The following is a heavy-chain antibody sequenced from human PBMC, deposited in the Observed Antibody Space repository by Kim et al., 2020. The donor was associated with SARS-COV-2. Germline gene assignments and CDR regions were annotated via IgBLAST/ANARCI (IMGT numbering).Heavy chain of an antibody. CDR1: GFTFGSYE. V-gene: IGHV3-48*03. CDR3: ARDRTGGYSSGPYTNCFDP. Sequence: GGSLRLSCAASGFTFGSYEMNWVRQAPGKGLEWVSYISSSGSTIYYADSVKGRFTISRDNAKNSLYLQMNSLRAEDTAIYYCARDRTGGYSSGPYTNCFDPWGQGTLDTVSS. D-gene: IGHD6-19*01. J-gene: IGHJ5*02. CDR2: ISSSGSTI.